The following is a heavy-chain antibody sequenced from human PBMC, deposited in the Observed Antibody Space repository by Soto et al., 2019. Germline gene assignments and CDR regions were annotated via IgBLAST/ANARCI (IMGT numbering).Heavy chain of an antibody. Sequence: GGSLRLSCAASGFTFSSYWMSWVRQAPGKGLEWVANIKQDGSEKYYVDSVKGRFTISRDNAKNSLYLQMNSLRAGDTAVYYCARAGYSSSWWDYYYYGMDVWGQGTTVTVSS. J-gene: IGHJ6*02. V-gene: IGHV3-7*03. CDR2: IKQDGSEK. D-gene: IGHD6-13*01. CDR1: GFTFSSYW. CDR3: ARAGYSSSWWDYYYYGMDV.